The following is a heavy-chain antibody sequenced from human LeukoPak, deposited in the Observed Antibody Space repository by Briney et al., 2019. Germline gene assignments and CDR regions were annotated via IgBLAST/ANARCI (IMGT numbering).Heavy chain of an antibody. CDR1: GFTFSDYW. Sequence: GGSLRLSCAASGFTFSDYWMHWVRQAPGKGLVWVSRVNSAGSTTTYADSVKGRFTISRDNAKNTLYPQMNSLRADDTAVYYCTRDLAADAFDVWGQGTVVTVSS. D-gene: IGHD6-25*01. CDR2: VNSAGSTT. J-gene: IGHJ3*01. CDR3: TRDLAADAFDV. V-gene: IGHV3-74*01.